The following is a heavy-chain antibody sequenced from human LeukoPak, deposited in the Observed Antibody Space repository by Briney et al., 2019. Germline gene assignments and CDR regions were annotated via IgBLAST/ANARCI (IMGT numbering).Heavy chain of an antibody. V-gene: IGHV1-69*05. CDR1: GGTFSSYA. D-gene: IGHD1-26*01. J-gene: IGHJ4*02. CDR3: ARDRRRGSYYLSFDY. CDR2: IIPIFGTA. Sequence: ASVKVSCKASGGTFSSYAISWVRQAPGQGLEWMGGIIPIFGTANYAQKFQGRVTITTDESTSTAYMELSSLRSEDPAVYYCARDRRRGSYYLSFDYWGQGTLVTVSS.